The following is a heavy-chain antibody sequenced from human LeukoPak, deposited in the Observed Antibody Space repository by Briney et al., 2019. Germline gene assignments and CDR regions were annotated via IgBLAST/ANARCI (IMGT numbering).Heavy chain of an antibody. CDR1: GGSISSSSYY. D-gene: IGHD1-1*01. CDR3: ARRGTGAFDI. Sequence: NPSETLSLTCTVSGGSISSSSYYWGWLRQPPGKGLEWIGSIYYSGSTYYNPSLKSRVTISVDTSKNQFSLKLSSVTAADTAVYYCARRGTGAFDIWGQGTMVTVSS. V-gene: IGHV4-39*01. CDR2: IYYSGST. J-gene: IGHJ3*02.